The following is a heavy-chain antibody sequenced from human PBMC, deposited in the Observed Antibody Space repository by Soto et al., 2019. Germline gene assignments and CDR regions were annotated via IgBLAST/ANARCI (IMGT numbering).Heavy chain of an antibody. V-gene: IGHV3-30*18. D-gene: IGHD1-26*01. CDR2: ISYDGSNK. J-gene: IGHJ4*02. Sequence: QVQLMESGGGVVQPGRSLRLSCAASGFTFNSHGMHWVRQAPGKGLEWVGVISYDGSNKYYADAVKGRFTISRDNFKNTLYLQINSLRTEDTAVYYCAKGVREWELRSLGFWGQGALVTVSS. CDR1: GFTFNSHG. CDR3: AKGVREWELRSLGF.